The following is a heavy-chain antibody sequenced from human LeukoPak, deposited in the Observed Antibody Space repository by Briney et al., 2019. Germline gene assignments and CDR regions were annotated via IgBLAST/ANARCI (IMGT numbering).Heavy chain of an antibody. CDR3: PSVLAMLYFDY. J-gene: IGHJ4*02. V-gene: IGHV4-39*07. D-gene: IGHD2-8*01. CDR1: GDSISNTNYY. CDR2: IYYSGNT. Sequence: SETLSLTWTASGDSISNTNYYWGWIRQPPGKGLGWIWYIYYSGNTYYIPSLKSRVIISGDMYKNQFSLNLSSVRAAVTAVYYCPSVLAMLYFDYWGQGTLVTLSP.